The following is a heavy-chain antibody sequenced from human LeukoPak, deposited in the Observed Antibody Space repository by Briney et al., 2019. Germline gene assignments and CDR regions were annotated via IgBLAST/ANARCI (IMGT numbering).Heavy chain of an antibody. V-gene: IGHV4-38-2*02. CDR1: GYSISTGYY. Sequence: PSETLSLTCTVSGYSISTGYYWDWIRQPPGKGLEWIGSIYFSGSTYYNPSLKSRVTISLDTSKNQFSLKLNSVTAADTAVYHCARRLLTGEALDYWGQGTLVTVSS. CDR2: IYFSGST. CDR3: ARRLLTGEALDY. D-gene: IGHD3-9*01. J-gene: IGHJ4*02.